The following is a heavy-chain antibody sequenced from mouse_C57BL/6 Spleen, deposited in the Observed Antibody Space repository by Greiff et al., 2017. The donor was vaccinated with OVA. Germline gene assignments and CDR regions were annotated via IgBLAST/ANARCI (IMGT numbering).Heavy chain of an antibody. CDR3: ARTYGSRGDWFAY. CDR1: GYAFSSYW. Sequence: VQLQQSGAELVKPGASVKISCKASGYAFSSYWMNWVKQRPGKGLEWIGQIYPGDGDTNYNGKFKGKATLTADKSSSTAYMQLSSLTSEDSAVYFCARTYGSRGDWFAYWGQGTLVTVSA. CDR2: IYPGDGDT. J-gene: IGHJ3*01. V-gene: IGHV1-80*01. D-gene: IGHD1-1*01.